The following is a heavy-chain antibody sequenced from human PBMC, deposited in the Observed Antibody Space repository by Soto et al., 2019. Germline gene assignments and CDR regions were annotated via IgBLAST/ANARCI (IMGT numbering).Heavy chain of an antibody. CDR3: VGEYCGGDCYSKPVYFDY. V-gene: IGHV4-59*01. J-gene: IGHJ4*02. Sequence: QVQLQESGPGLVKPSETLSLTCTVSGGSISSYYWSWIRQPPGKGLEWIGYIYYSGSTNYNPSLKSRVTISVDTSKNQFSLKLSSVTAADTAVYYCVGEYCGGDCYSKPVYFDYWGQGTLVTVSS. D-gene: IGHD2-21*02. CDR2: IYYSGST. CDR1: GGSISSYY.